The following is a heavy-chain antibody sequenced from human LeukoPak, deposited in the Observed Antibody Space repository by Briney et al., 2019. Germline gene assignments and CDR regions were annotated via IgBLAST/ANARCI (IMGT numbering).Heavy chain of an antibody. CDR2: IIPILGIA. CDR3: ARGEPGYSSSWSY. Sequence: VKVSCKASGGTFSSYAISWVRQAPGQGLEWMGRIIPILGIANYAQKFQGGVTITADKSTSTAYMELSSLRSEDTAVYYCARGEPGYSSSWSYWGQGTLVTVSS. CDR1: GGTFSSYA. V-gene: IGHV1-69*04. J-gene: IGHJ4*02. D-gene: IGHD6-13*01.